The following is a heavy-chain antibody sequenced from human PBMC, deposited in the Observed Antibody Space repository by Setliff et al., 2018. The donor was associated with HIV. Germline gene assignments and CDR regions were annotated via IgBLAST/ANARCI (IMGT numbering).Heavy chain of an antibody. CDR2: ISGYNANT. CDR1: GYTFISYG. J-gene: IGHJ6*03. V-gene: IGHV1-18*01. Sequence: ASVKVSCKTSGYTFISYGISWVRQAPGQGLEWMGWISGYNANTNYALELQGRPTMTADTSTRTAYMELWSLRSDDTAVYYCVRDGDSRDGRLYHYYYMDVWGKGTTVTVSS. CDR3: VRDGDSRDGRLYHYYYMDV. D-gene: IGHD1-26*01.